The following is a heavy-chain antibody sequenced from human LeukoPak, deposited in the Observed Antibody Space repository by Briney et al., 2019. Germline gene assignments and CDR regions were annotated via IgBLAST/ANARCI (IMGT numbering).Heavy chain of an antibody. D-gene: IGHD3-9*01. J-gene: IGHJ4*02. CDR2: ISWNSGSI. CDR1: GFTFDDYA. V-gene: IGHV3-9*01. Sequence: QTGGSLRLSCAASGFTFDDYAMHWVRQAPGKGLEWVSGISWNSGSIGYADSVKGRFTISRDNAKNSLYLQMNSLRAEDTALYYCAKGKFIRYFDWLLFDYWGQGTLVTVSS. CDR3: AKGKFIRYFDWLLFDY.